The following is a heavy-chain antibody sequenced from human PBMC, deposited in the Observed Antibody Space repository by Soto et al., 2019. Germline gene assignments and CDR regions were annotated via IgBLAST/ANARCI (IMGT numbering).Heavy chain of an antibody. CDR1: GGSISSGGYS. Sequence: PSETLSLTCAVSGGSISSGGYSWSWIRQPPGKGLEWIGDINHSGSTNYNPSLKSRVTISVDTSKNQFSLKLSSVTAADTAVYYCARGRYLLRYFDWLPKGLNWFDPWGQGTLVTVSS. CDR2: INHSGST. D-gene: IGHD3-9*01. V-gene: IGHV4-30-2*01. CDR3: ARGRYLLRYFDWLPKGLNWFDP. J-gene: IGHJ5*02.